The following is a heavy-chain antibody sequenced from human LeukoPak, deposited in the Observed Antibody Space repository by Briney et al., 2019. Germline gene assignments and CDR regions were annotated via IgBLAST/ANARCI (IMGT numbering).Heavy chain of an antibody. V-gene: IGHV3-23*01. D-gene: IGHD6-6*01. Sequence: LRNXAXXXVRQAPGKGLVWISAADGSGASTYYADSVRGRFAVSRDNSKSTLYLQMSNLRAEDTAVYYCAKDRPNGFDYWGQGTLVTVSS. CDR1: LRNXA. J-gene: IGHJ4*02. CDR2: ADGSGAST. CDR3: AKDRPNGFDY.